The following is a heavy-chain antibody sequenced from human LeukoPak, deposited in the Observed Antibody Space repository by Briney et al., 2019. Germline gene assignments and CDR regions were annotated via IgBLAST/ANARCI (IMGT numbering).Heavy chain of an antibody. CDR3: ARGGSPFY. V-gene: IGHV3-74*01. CDR1: GFNFSTSW. CDR2: IKTDGGTT. J-gene: IGHJ4*02. Sequence: PGGSLRLSCVASGFNFSTSWTNWVRQAPGKGLVWVSRIKTDGGTTTYADFVKGRVTVSRDNAKNTLYLQMNSLRAEDTAVYYCARGGSPFYWGQGTLVTVSS. D-gene: IGHD3-10*01.